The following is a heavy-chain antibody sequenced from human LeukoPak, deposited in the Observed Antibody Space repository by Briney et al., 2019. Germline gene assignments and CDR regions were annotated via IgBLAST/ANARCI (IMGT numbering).Heavy chain of an antibody. V-gene: IGHV1-18*01. CDR1: GYTFIIYG. Sequence: ASVKVSCKTSGYTFIIYGITWVRQAPGQGLEWMAWISPYNGNTKYVQNLQGRLTITTDTSTSTAYMELRSLTSDDTAVYYCARLAYDSSGYYYTPYYFDYWGQGTLVTVSS. J-gene: IGHJ4*02. CDR2: ISPYNGNT. D-gene: IGHD3-22*01. CDR3: ARLAYDSSGYYYTPYYFDY.